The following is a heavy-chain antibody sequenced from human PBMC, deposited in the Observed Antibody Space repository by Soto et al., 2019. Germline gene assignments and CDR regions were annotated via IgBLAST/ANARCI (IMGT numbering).Heavy chain of an antibody. J-gene: IGHJ4*02. V-gene: IGHV3-73*02. CDR2: IRSKTDDYAT. CDR1: GFTFSGSP. D-gene: IGHD2-15*01. CDR3: TSHSPEDMIRK. Sequence: EVQLVESGGGLVQPGGSLKLSCAASGFTFSGSPIHWVRQASGEGLDWVGRIRSKTDDYATSYAASVKGRFTISRDDSKNTAYLLLNSLRTGDTAMYYCTSHSPEDMIRKWGQGTLVTVSS.